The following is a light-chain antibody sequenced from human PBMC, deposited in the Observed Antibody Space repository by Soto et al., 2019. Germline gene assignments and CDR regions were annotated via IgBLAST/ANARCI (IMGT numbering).Light chain of an antibody. Sequence: EIVMTQYPATVPVSPGERVTLSCRASQSVSIDLAWYQQKPGQAPRLLIYGASTRATDIPPSFTGSGSGTEFTLTISSLQSEDIAVYYCQQYNKWPQTFGQGTKVDI. CDR2: GAS. CDR3: QQYNKWPQT. CDR1: QSVSID. V-gene: IGKV3-15*01. J-gene: IGKJ1*01.